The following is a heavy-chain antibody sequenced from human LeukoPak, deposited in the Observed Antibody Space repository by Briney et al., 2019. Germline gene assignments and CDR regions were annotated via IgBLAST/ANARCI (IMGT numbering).Heavy chain of an antibody. V-gene: IGHV1-18*04. CDR1: GYTFTSYG. CDR2: ISAYNGNT. CDR3: AREFRVLSVAGTVRYFDY. Sequence: ASVKVSCKASGYTFTSYGISWVRQAPGQGLEWMGWISAYNGNTNYAQKLQGRVTMTTDTSTSTAYMELRSLRSDDTAVYYCAREFRVLSVAGTVRYFDYWGQGTLVTVFS. J-gene: IGHJ4*02. D-gene: IGHD6-19*01.